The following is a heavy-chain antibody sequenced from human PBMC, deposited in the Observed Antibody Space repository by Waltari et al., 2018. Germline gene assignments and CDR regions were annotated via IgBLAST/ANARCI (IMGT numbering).Heavy chain of an antibody. CDR1: GVTVSYNY. J-gene: IGHJ4*02. V-gene: IGHV3-53*01. CDR2: IYSGGTT. CDR3: ARNQVETALGY. Sequence: EVQLVESGGGLIQPGGSLRLSCVASGVTVSYNYMTWPRQAPGKGLELVSLIYSGGTTYYADSVRGRFTISRDGSKNTVYLQMNSLRAEDTAVYFCARNQVETALGYWGQGTLVTVSS. D-gene: IGHD2-21*02.